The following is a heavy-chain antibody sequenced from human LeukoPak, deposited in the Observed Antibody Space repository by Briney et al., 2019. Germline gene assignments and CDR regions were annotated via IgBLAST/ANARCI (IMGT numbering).Heavy chain of an antibody. D-gene: IGHD4-17*01. J-gene: IGHJ5*02. Sequence: PGGSLRLSCATSGFTFSNHWMSWVRQAPGKGLEWVANIKQDGSEKYYVDSVKGRFTISRDNSRDTLYLQMNSLRAEDTAVYYCARSTTVTINWLDPWGQGTLVTVSS. V-gene: IGHV3-7*02. CDR1: GFTFSNHW. CDR2: IKQDGSEK. CDR3: ARSTTVTINWLDP.